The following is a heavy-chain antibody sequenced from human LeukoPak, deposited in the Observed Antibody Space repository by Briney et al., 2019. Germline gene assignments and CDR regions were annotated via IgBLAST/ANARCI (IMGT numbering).Heavy chain of an antibody. Sequence: SETLSLTCTVSGVSISSGDYYWSWIRQPPGKGLEWIGYIYYSGSTYYNPSLKSRVTISVDTSKNQFSLKLSSVTAADTAVYYCAREGIVVVTGGPHYYYYGMDVWGQGTTVTVSS. CDR3: AREGIVVVTGGPHYYYYGMDV. CDR1: GVSISSGDYY. D-gene: IGHD2-21*02. J-gene: IGHJ6*02. CDR2: IYYSGST. V-gene: IGHV4-30-4*01.